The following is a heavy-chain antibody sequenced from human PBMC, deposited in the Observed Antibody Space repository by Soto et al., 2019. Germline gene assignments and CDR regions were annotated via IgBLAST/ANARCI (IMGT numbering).Heavy chain of an antibody. V-gene: IGHV4-39*01. CDR3: ARLRNGNYPRSFDY. CDR2: IYYSGST. D-gene: IGHD1-7*01. CDR1: GGSISSSSYY. J-gene: IGHJ4*02. Sequence: SETLSLTCTVSGGSISSSSYYWGWIRQPPGKGLEWIGSIYYSGSTYYNPSLKSRVTISVDTSKNQFPLKLSSVTAADTAVYYCARLRNGNYPRSFDYRGQRTLVTVSS.